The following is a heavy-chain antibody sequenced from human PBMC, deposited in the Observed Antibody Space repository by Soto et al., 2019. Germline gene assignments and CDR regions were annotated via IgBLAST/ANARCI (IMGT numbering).Heavy chain of an antibody. Sequence: QVQLQESGPGLVKPSQTLSLTCTVSGGSISSGGYYWSWIRQHPGKGLEWIGYIYYSGSTYYNPSLKRRVTISVDPSKNQFSLKLSSVTAADTAVYYCARDYCSGGSCYSSAFDIWGQGTMVTVSS. CDR1: GGSISSGGYY. D-gene: IGHD2-15*01. V-gene: IGHV4-31*03. CDR3: ARDYCSGGSCYSSAFDI. CDR2: IYYSGST. J-gene: IGHJ3*02.